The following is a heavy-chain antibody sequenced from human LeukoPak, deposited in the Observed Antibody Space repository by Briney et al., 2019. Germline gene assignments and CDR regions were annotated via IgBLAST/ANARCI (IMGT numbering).Heavy chain of an antibody. Sequence: SETLSLTCTVSGYSISSGYYWGWIRQPPGKGLEWIGSIYHSGSTYYNPSLKSRVTISVDTSKNQFSLKLSSVTAADTAVYYCARGVLGGDIAPFDPWGQGTLVTVSS. CDR2: IYHSGST. CDR3: ARGVLGGDIAPFDP. V-gene: IGHV4-38-2*02. D-gene: IGHD2-15*01. CDR1: GYSISSGYY. J-gene: IGHJ5*02.